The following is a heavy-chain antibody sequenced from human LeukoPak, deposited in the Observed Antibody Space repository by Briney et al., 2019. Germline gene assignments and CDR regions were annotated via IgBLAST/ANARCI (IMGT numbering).Heavy chain of an antibody. V-gene: IGHV4-61*01. Sequence: PSETLSLTCTVSGGSISSSNYYRSWIRQPPGKGLEWIGYIYYSGSTYYNPSLKSRVTILVATSKNQFSLKLSSVTAADTAVYFCARGATNWFDPWGQGTLVTVSS. CDR2: IYYSGST. CDR3: ARGATNWFDP. CDR1: GGSISSSNYY. J-gene: IGHJ5*02.